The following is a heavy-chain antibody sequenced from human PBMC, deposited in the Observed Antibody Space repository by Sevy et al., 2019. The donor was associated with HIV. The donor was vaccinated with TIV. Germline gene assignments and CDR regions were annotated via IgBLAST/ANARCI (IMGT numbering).Heavy chain of an antibody. D-gene: IGHD3-22*01. CDR2: ISTSSSST. V-gene: IGHV3-23*01. CDR3: ATDPDNVHYYDSSGSLFDN. J-gene: IGHJ4*02. Sequence: GGSLRLSCAASGFTFSNYAMGWVRQAPGKGPEWVSTISTSSSSTYYADSVKGRFNISRDNSKNTLSLQINSLGADDTAAYHCATDPDNVHYYDSSGSLFDNWGQGTLVTVSS. CDR1: GFTFSNYA.